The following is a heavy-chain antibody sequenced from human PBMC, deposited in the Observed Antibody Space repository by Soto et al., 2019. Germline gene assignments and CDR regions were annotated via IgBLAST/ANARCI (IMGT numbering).Heavy chain of an antibody. D-gene: IGHD3-10*01. CDR3: ARENSEGFGELGNAFDI. CDR2: INPNSGGT. Sequence: GASVKVSCKASGYTFTGYYMHWVRQAPGQGLEWMGWINPNSGGTNYAQKFQGWVTMTRDTSISTAYMELSRLRSDDTAVYYCARENSEGFGELGNAFDIWGQGTMVTVSS. CDR1: GYTFTGYY. V-gene: IGHV1-2*04. J-gene: IGHJ3*02.